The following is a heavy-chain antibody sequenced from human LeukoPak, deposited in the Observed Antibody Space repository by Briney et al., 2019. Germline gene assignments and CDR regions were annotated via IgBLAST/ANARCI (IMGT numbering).Heavy chain of an antibody. D-gene: IGHD6-19*01. CDR2: IYTSGST. Sequence: PSETLSFTCTVSGGSISSYYWSWIRQPPGKGLEWIGYIYTSGSTNYNPSLKSRVTISVDTSKNQFSLKLSSVTAADTAVYYCARHNPAYSSGFELDYWGQGTLVTVSS. J-gene: IGHJ4*02. CDR3: ARHNPAYSSGFELDY. CDR1: GGSISSYY. V-gene: IGHV4-4*09.